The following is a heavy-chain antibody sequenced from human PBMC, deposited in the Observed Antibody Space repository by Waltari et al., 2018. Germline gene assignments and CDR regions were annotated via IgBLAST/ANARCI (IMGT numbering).Heavy chain of an antibody. CDR1: GFTVSSNY. CDR3: ARLIAARGPYDMDV. V-gene: IGHV3-53*01. J-gene: IGHJ6*02. CDR2: IYSGGST. Sequence: EVQLVESGGGLIQPGGSLRLSCAASGFTVSSNYMSWVRQAPGKGVELFSVIYSGGSTYYAASGRGRCTISGDNSKNTLYLQMNSLRAEDTAVYYCARLIAARGPYDMDVWGQGTTVTVSS. D-gene: IGHD6-6*01.